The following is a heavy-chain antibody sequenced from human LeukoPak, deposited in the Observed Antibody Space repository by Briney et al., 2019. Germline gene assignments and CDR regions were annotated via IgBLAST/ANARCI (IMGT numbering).Heavy chain of an antibody. J-gene: IGHJ4*02. CDR1: GFTFSSYA. Sequence: GGSLRLSCAASGFTFSSYAMSWVRQAPGKGLEWVSAISGSGGSTYYADSVKGRFTISRDNSKNTLYLQMNSLRAEDTAVYYCAKGWPDTAMVWGYFDYWGQGTLVTVSS. V-gene: IGHV3-23*01. CDR2: ISGSGGST. CDR3: AKGWPDTAMVWGYFDY. D-gene: IGHD5-18*01.